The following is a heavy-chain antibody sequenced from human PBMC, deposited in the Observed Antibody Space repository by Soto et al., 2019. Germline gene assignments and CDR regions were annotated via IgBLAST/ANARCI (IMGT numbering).Heavy chain of an antibody. CDR3: AKDLGYCSSTSCYVH. V-gene: IGHV3-30*18. D-gene: IGHD2-2*01. CDR1: GFTFSSYG. Sequence: QVQLVESGGGVVQPGRSLRLSCAASGFTFSSYGMHWVRQAPGKGLEWVAVISYDGRNKYYADSVKGRFTISRDNSKNTLYLQMNSLRAEDTAVYYCAKDLGYCSSTSCYVHWGQGTLVTVSS. CDR2: ISYDGRNK. J-gene: IGHJ4*02.